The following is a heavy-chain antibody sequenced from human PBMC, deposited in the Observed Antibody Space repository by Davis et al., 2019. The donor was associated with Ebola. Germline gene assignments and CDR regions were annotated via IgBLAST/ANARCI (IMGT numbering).Heavy chain of an antibody. Sequence: GESLKISCAASGFTFSSYGMHWVRQAPGKGLEWVTFIRFDGSNKYYADSVKGRFTISRDNAKNSLFLQMNSLRAEDTAVYYCGNNMVRGVLSFYYYGMDVWGKGTTVTVSS. D-gene: IGHD3-10*01. J-gene: IGHJ6*04. V-gene: IGHV3-30*02. CDR3: GNNMVRGVLSFYYYGMDV. CDR2: IRFDGSNK. CDR1: GFTFSSYG.